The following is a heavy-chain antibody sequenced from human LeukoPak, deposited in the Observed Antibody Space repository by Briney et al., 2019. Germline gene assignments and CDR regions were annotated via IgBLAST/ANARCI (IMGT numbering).Heavy chain of an antibody. CDR2: INPNSGGT. CDR3: ARLYYYDSSGYYVNWFDP. D-gene: IGHD3-22*01. Sequence: ASVKVSCKASGYTFTGYYMHWVRQAPGQGLEWMGWINPNSGGTNYAQKFQGWVTMTRDTSISTAYIELSRLRSDDTAVYYCARLYYYDSSGYYVNWFDPWGQGTLVTVSS. CDR1: GYTFTGYY. V-gene: IGHV1-2*04. J-gene: IGHJ5*02.